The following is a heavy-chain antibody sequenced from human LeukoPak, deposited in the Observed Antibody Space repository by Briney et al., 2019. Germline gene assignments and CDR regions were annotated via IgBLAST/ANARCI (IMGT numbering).Heavy chain of an antibody. CDR1: GGSFSGYY. CDR3: ARGSRLYSSSFYFDY. Sequence: SETLSLTCAVYGGSFSGYYWSWIRQPPGKGLEWIGYIYYSGSTNYNPSLKSRVTISVDTSKNQFSLKLSSVTAADTAVYYCARGSRLYSSSFYFDYWGQGTLVTVSS. V-gene: IGHV4-59*01. J-gene: IGHJ4*02. CDR2: IYYSGST. D-gene: IGHD6-6*01.